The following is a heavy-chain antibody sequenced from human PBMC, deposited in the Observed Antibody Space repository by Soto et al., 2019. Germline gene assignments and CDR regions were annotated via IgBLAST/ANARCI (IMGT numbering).Heavy chain of an antibody. J-gene: IGHJ4*02. D-gene: IGHD3-3*01. CDR2: LYHSGNT. CDR3: ARNSYYDFWSGYQRAFDF. CDR1: GYPISSGYY. Sequence: SETLSLTCAVSGYPISSGYYWGWIRQSPGKGLEWIGSLYHSGNTYYNPSLKSRVTISVDSSKNQFSLKLSSVTAADTAVYYCARNSYYDFWSGYQRAFDFWGQGTLVTVSS. V-gene: IGHV4-38-2*01.